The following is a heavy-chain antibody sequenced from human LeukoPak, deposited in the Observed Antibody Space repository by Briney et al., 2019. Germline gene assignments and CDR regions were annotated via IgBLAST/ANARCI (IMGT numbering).Heavy chain of an antibody. V-gene: IGHV1-18*01. CDR3: AIIVDTAMDR. CDR1: GYTFTSYG. CDR2: ISAYNGNT. D-gene: IGHD5-18*01. J-gene: IGHJ4*02. Sequence: ASVRVSCKASGYTFTSYGISWVRQAPGQGREWVGWISAYNGNTNYAQKLQGRVTMTTDTSTSTAYMELSRLRSDDTAVYYCAIIVDTAMDRWGQGTLVTVSS.